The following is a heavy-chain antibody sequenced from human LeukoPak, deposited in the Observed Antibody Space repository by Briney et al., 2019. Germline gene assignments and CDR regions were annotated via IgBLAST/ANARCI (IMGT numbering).Heavy chain of an antibody. V-gene: IGHV3-48*04. CDR1: GFTFSSYW. Sequence: TGGSLRLSCAASGFTFSSYWMTWVRQAPGKGLKWVSNISSSDTTIHYADSVKGRFTISRDNARNSLYLQMNSLRAEDTAVYYCARSRRDNYYYYYGMDVWGQGTTVTVSS. J-gene: IGHJ6*02. CDR3: ARSRRDNYYYYYGMDV. D-gene: IGHD5-24*01. CDR2: ISSSDTTI.